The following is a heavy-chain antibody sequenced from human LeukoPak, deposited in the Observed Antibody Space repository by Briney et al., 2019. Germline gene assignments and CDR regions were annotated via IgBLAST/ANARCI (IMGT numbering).Heavy chain of an antibody. J-gene: IGHJ4*02. D-gene: IGHD2-15*01. CDR3: ASSLGYCSGGSCYGTVGFDY. V-gene: IGHV3-66*02. Sequence: PGGSLRLSCAAPGFTVSSNYMSWVRQAPGKGLEWVSVIYSGGSTYYADSVKGRFTISRDNSKNTLYLQMNSLRAEDTAVYYCASSLGYCSGGSCYGTVGFDYWGQGTLVTVSS. CDR2: IYSGGST. CDR1: GFTVSSNY.